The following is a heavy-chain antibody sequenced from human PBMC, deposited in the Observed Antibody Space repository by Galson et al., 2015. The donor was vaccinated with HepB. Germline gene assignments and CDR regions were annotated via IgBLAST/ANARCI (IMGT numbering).Heavy chain of an antibody. CDR3: ATAARYFDWLLPPVDY. CDR1: GFTLTELS. CDR2: FDPEDGET. J-gene: IGHJ4*02. D-gene: IGHD3-9*01. V-gene: IGHV1-24*01. Sequence: SVKVSCKVSGFTLTELSMHWVRQAPGKGLEWMGGFDPEDGETIYAQKFQGRVTMTEDTSTDTAYMELSSLRSEDTAVYYCATAARYFDWLLPPVDYWGQGTLVTVSS.